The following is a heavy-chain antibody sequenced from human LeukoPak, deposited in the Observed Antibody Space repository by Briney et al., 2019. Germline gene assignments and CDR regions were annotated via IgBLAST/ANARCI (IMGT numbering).Heavy chain of an antibody. CDR3: AKDPGYDFWSGLFDY. CDR1: GFTFSSYA. V-gene: IGHV3-23*01. Sequence: GGSLRLSCAASGFTFSSYAMSWVRQAPGKGLEWVSAISGSGGSTYYADSVKGRFTISRDNSRNTLYLQMNSLRAEDTAVYYCAKDPGYDFWSGLFDYWGQGTLVTVSS. J-gene: IGHJ4*02. CDR2: ISGSGGST. D-gene: IGHD3-3*01.